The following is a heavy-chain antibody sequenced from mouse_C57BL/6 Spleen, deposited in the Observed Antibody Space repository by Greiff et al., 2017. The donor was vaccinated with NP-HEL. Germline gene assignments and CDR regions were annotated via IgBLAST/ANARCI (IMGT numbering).Heavy chain of an antibody. CDR2: ISDGGSYT. CDR3: ARAYYYGSSPFYWYFDV. CDR1: GFTFSSYA. J-gene: IGHJ1*03. D-gene: IGHD1-1*01. V-gene: IGHV5-4*03. Sequence: EVKLVESGGGLVKPGGSPKLSCAASGFTFSSYAMSWVRQTPEKRLEWVATISDGGSYTYYPDNVKGRFTISRDNAKNNLYLQMSHLKSEDTAMYYCARAYYYGSSPFYWYFDVWGTGTTVTVSS.